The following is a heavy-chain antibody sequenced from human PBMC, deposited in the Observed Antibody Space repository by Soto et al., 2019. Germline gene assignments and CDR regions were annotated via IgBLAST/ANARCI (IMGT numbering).Heavy chain of an antibody. CDR3: ARARYCSVGSCYSGVFDY. CDR1: GDRVSSTGAT. D-gene: IGHD2-15*01. CDR2: TYYRSKWYN. J-gene: IGHJ4*02. Sequence: SPTLSLPCAISGDRVSSTGATWNWIRLSPSSGLEWLGRTYYRSKWYNDYAVSVKNRITINPDTSKNQFSLQLNSVTPEDTAVYFCARARYCSVGSCYSGVFDYWGQGTLVTVSS. V-gene: IGHV6-1*01.